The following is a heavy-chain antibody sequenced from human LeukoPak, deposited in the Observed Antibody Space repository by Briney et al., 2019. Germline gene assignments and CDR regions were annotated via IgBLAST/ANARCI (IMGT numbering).Heavy chain of an antibody. Sequence: SVKVSCKASGGTFSSYAISWVRQAPGQGLEWMGRIIPILDIANYAQKFQGRVTMTRDTSTSTVYMELSSLRSEDTAVYYRARVPRGVIVGGYFDYWGQGTLVTVSS. V-gene: IGHV1-69*04. CDR2: IIPILDIA. CDR3: ARVPRGVIVGGYFDY. CDR1: GGTFSSYA. D-gene: IGHD3-16*02. J-gene: IGHJ4*02.